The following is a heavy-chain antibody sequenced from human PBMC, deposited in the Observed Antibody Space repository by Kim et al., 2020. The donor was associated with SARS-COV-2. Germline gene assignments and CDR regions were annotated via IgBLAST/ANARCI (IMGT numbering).Heavy chain of an antibody. D-gene: IGHD6-13*01. V-gene: IGHV3-21*01. CDR3: ARDGHSSSQHDY. J-gene: IGHJ4*02. Sequence: GGSLRLSCAASGFTFSSYSMNWVRQAPGKGLEWVSSISSSSSYIYYADSVKGRFTISRDNAKNSLYLQMNSLTAEDTAVYYCARDGHSSSQHDYWGQGTLVTVSS. CDR2: ISSSSSYI. CDR1: GFTFSSYS.